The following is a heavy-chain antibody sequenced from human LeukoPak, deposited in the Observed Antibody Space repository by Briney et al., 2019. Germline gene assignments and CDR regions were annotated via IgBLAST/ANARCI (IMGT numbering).Heavy chain of an antibody. CDR2: ISSSSSTI. CDR1: GFTFSSYS. D-gene: IGHD4-17*01. J-gene: IGHJ2*01. Sequence: GGSLRLSCATSGFTFSSYSMNWVRQAPGKGLEWVSYISSSSSTIYYADSVKGRFTISRDNAKNSLYLQMNSLRAEDTAVYYCARDLGLSGYGDYISWYFDLWGRGTLVTVSS. CDR3: ARDLGLSGYGDYISWYFDL. V-gene: IGHV3-48*04.